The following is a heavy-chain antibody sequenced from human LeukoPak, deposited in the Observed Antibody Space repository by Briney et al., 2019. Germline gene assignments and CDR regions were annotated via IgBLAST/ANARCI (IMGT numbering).Heavy chain of an antibody. D-gene: IGHD3-3*01. J-gene: IGHJ5*02. CDR2: IYTSGST. Sequence: SETLSLTCTVSGGSISSGSYYWSWIRQPAGKGLEWIGRIYTSGSTNYNPSLKSRVTISVDTSKNQFSLKLSSVTAADTAVYYCARERRVAHKEGNWFDPWGQGTLVTVSS. CDR3: ARERRVAHKEGNWFDP. CDR1: GGSISSGSYY. V-gene: IGHV4-61*02.